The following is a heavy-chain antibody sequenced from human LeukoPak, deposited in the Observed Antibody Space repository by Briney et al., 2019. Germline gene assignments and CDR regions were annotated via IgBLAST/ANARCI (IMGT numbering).Heavy chain of an antibody. CDR2: IYSGGDT. Sequence: PGGSLRLSCAASGFTVSSNYMSWVRQAPGKGLEWVSVIYSGGDTYYADSVKGRFTISRDNSKNTLYLQMNSLRAEDTAVYYCATPIVVVISRRNETFDYWGQGTLVTVSS. CDR1: GFTVSSNY. J-gene: IGHJ4*02. D-gene: IGHD3-22*01. CDR3: ATPIVVVISRRNETFDY. V-gene: IGHV3-66*02.